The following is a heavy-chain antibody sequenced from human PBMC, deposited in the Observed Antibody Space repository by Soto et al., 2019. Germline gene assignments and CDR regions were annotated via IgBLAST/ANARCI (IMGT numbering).Heavy chain of an antibody. CDR3: AKNRGPLTGPFDY. CDR1: GFTFSNYA. D-gene: IGHD3-9*01. Sequence: EVQLLESGGGLEQPGGSLRLSCAASGFTFSNYAMTWVRQAPGKGLEWVSGLTGSGAGTYYADSVKGRFTISRDNSKNTLYLQMNSLGPEDTAVYYCAKNRGPLTGPFDYWGQGTLVTVSS. CDR2: LTGSGAGT. J-gene: IGHJ4*02. V-gene: IGHV3-23*01.